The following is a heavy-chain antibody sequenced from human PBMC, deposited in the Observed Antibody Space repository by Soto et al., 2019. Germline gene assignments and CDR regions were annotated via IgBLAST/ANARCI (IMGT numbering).Heavy chain of an antibody. Sequence: PGGSLRLSCAASGFTFSNYAMNWVRQAPGKGLEWVSTISGRGGSTYYADSVKGRFTISRDNSKNILYLQMNSLRAEDTAVYYCAKATMTLVVIGLDSWGQGTLVTVSS. V-gene: IGHV3-23*01. J-gene: IGHJ4*02. CDR1: GFTFSNYA. CDR3: AKATMTLVVIGLDS. D-gene: IGHD3-22*01. CDR2: ISGRGGST.